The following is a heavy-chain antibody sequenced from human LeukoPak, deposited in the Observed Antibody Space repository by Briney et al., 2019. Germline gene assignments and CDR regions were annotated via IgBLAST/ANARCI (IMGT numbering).Heavy chain of an antibody. V-gene: IGHV5-51*01. CDR3: ARHKGVVGAYLFDY. Sequence: GESLQISCQGSGYRFTSYWIGWARQMPGKGLEWVGIIYPGDSDTRYSPSFQGQVTISADKSISTAYLQWSSLKASDTAMYFCARHKGVVGAYLFDYWGQGTLVTVSS. CDR1: GYRFTSYW. J-gene: IGHJ4*02. D-gene: IGHD1-26*01. CDR2: IYPGDSDT.